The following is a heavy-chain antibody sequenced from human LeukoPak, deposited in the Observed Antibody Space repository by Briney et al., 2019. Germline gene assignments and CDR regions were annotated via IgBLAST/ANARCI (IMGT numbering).Heavy chain of an antibody. V-gene: IGHV3-48*03. CDR3: ARGSGYVLDY. D-gene: IGHD2-15*01. CDR1: GFSFSAFE. J-gene: IGHJ4*02. CDR2: ISTGGRTI. Sequence: GGSLRLSCEASGFSFSAFEMNWVRQAPGKGLEWISHISTGGRTIYYADSVKGRFTISRDNAKNSLYLQMNSLRGEDTGVYYCARGSGYVLDYWTQGTLVTVSS.